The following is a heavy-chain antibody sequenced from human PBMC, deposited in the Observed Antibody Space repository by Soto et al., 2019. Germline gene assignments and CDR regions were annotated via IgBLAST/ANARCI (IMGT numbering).Heavy chain of an antibody. Sequence: QVQLQQWGAGLLKPSETLSLTCAVYGGSFSGYYWSWIRQPPGKGLEWIGEINHSGSTNYNPSLKSRVTISVDTSKNQFSLKLSSVTAADTAVYYCARDRLELRYFDWENTPNYYYYGMDVWGQGTTVTVSS. V-gene: IGHV4-34*01. D-gene: IGHD3-9*01. J-gene: IGHJ6*02. CDR2: INHSGST. CDR3: ARDRLELRYFDWENTPNYYYYGMDV. CDR1: GGSFSGYY.